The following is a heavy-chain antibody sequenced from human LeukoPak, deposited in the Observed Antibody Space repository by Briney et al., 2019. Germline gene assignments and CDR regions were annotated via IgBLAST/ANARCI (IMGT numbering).Heavy chain of an antibody. Sequence: GGSLRLSCAASGFTFSSYSMNWVRQAPGKGLEWVSSISSSSGYIYYADSVKGRFTISRDNAKNSLYLQMNSLRAEDTAVYYCARGDSSGFYRYWGQGTLVTVSS. D-gene: IGHD3-22*01. J-gene: IGHJ4*02. CDR3: ARGDSSGFYRY. V-gene: IGHV3-21*01. CDR1: GFTFSSYS. CDR2: ISSSSGYI.